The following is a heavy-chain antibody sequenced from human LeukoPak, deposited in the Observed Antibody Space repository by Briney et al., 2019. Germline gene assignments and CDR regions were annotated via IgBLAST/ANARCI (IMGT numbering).Heavy chain of an antibody. CDR1: GDSISSGAYS. CDR2: IFHTGST. V-gene: IGHV4-30-2*01. D-gene: IGHD3-10*01. Sequence: PSQTLSLTCVVSGDSISSGAYSWSWIRQPPGKGLEWIGYIFHTGSTFYNPSFKSRVTISVDNSKNQFSLRLSSVTAADTAVYYCARELWFANAPGSWLDPWGQGTLVIVSS. CDR3: ARELWFANAPGSWLDP. J-gene: IGHJ5*02.